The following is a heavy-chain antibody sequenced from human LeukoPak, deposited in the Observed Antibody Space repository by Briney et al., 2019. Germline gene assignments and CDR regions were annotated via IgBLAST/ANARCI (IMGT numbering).Heavy chain of an antibody. V-gene: IGHV4-39*07. CDR1: GGSISSGAYL. J-gene: IGHJ4*02. CDR2: LSYSGST. CDR3: ARVLGGVGSGFDF. D-gene: IGHD3-10*01. Sequence: SETLSLTRIVSGGSISSGAYLWGGIRQSPGKGLVWLATLSYSGSTYYNPPLKSRITISVDPLKNLFSLMLSSVTAADTAVYYCARVLGGVGSGFDFWGQGSVVTVSS.